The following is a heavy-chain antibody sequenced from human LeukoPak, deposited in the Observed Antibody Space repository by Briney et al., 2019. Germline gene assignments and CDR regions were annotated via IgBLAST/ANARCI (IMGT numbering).Heavy chain of an antibody. CDR2: IYNDGRT. CDR1: GFTVNNKY. CDR3: ARGLFLSGYLDAFDI. D-gene: IGHD3-22*01. V-gene: IGHV3-53*01. Sequence: PGGSLRLSCAASGFTVNNKYMTWVCQAPGKGLEWVSLIYNDGRTYYADSVKGRCTISRDNLKNVLYLQMNSLKVEDTALYYCARGLFLSGYLDAFDIWGQGTVVTVSS. J-gene: IGHJ3*02.